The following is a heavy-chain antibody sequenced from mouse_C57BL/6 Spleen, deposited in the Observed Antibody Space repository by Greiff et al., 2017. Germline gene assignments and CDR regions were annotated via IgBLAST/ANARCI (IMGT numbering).Heavy chain of an antibody. Sequence: VQLQQSGPELVKPGASVKISCKASGYAFSSSWMNWVKQRPGKGLEWIGRIYPGDGDTNYNGKFKGKATLTADKSSSKAYMQLSSLTSEDSAVYFCARSGQLGYYLDYWGQGTTLTVSS. J-gene: IGHJ2*01. D-gene: IGHD3-2*01. CDR1: GYAFSSSW. CDR3: ARSGQLGYYLDY. CDR2: IYPGDGDT. V-gene: IGHV1-82*01.